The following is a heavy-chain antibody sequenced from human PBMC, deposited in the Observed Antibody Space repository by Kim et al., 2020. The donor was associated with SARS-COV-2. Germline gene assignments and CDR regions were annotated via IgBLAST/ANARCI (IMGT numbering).Heavy chain of an antibody. Sequence: GESLKISCKASGYSFTSYWIAWVRQMPAQGLEWMGIINPGDSDTRYSPSFQGQVTISVDRSISTAYLQWSSLQASDTAIYYCARGYFGSGTYCAFDYWGQGTLVTVSS. CDR3: ARGYFGSGTYCAFDY. CDR2: INPGDSDT. D-gene: IGHD3-10*01. J-gene: IGHJ4*02. V-gene: IGHV5-51*01. CDR1: GYSFTSYW.